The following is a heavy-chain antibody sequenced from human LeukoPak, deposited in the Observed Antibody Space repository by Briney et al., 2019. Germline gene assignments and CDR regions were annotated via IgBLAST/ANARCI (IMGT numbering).Heavy chain of an antibody. V-gene: IGHV3-15*01. D-gene: IGHD5-18*01. CDR2: IKSKTDGGTT. CDR1: GFTFSNAW. J-gene: IGHJ4*02. Sequence: GGSLRLSCAASGFTFSNAWMSWVRQAPGKGLEWVGRIKSKTDGGTTDYAAPVKGRFTVSRDDSKNTLYLQMNSLKTEDTAVYYCTTAVHQIQLWSNYFDYWGQGTLVTVSS. CDR3: TTAVHQIQLWSNYFDY.